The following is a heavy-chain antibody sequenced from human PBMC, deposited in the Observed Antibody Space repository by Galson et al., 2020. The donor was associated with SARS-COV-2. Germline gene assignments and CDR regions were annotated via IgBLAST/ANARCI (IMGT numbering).Heavy chain of an antibody. J-gene: IGHJ4*02. CDR2: ISYDGSNK. D-gene: IGHD5-18*01. Sequence: GGSLRLSCAASGFTFSSYGMHWVRQAPGKGLEWVAVISYDGSNKYYADSVKGRFTISRDNSKNTLYLQMNSLRAEDTAVYYCAKRGYSYGYVDAEIDYWGQGTLVTVSS. CDR1: GFTFSSYG. V-gene: IGHV3-30*18. CDR3: AKRGYSYGYVDAEIDY.